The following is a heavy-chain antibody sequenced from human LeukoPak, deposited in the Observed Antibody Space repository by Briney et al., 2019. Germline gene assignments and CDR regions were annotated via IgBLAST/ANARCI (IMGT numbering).Heavy chain of an antibody. J-gene: IGHJ4*02. CDR2: GYYSGST. V-gene: IGHV4-39*01. CDR1: GGSISSGSYY. CDR3: ARHDLGENSSVWYYFDY. D-gene: IGHD6-19*01. Sequence: AETLSLTCIVSGGSISSGSYYWGWIPQPPGKGLEWVGGGYYSGSTYYNPSLKSRVPISVATSTHQFSLKLRSVTAAATAVYYCARHDLGENSSVWYYFDYWGQGTLVTVSS.